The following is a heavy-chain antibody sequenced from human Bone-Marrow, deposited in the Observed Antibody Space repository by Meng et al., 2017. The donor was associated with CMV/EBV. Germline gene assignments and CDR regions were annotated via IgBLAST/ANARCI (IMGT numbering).Heavy chain of an antibody. CDR2: IYYSGST. J-gene: IGHJ5*02. Sequence: SETLSLTCTVSGGSIRSYYWSWIRQPPGKGLEWIGYIYYSGSTNYNPSLKSRVTISVDTSKNQFSLKLSSVTAADTAVYYCARVGLRANWFDPWGQGTLVTVSS. CDR3: ARVGLRANWFDP. V-gene: IGHV4-59*01. D-gene: IGHD3-10*01. CDR1: GGSIRSYY.